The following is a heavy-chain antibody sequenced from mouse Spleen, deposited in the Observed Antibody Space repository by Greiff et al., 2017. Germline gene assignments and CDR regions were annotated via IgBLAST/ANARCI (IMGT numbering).Heavy chain of an antibody. J-gene: IGHJ4*01. V-gene: IGHV5-17*01. CDR1: GFTFSDYG. CDR2: ISSGRSTI. Sequence: EVHLVESGGGLVKPGGSLKLSCAASGFTFSDYGMHWVRQAPEKGLERVAYISSGRSTIYYADTVKGRSTISRDNAKNTLFLLMTSLRSEDTAMYYCARVYGSSSYAMDGWGQGTSVTFSS. CDR3: ARVYGSSSYAMDG. D-gene: IGHD1-1*01.